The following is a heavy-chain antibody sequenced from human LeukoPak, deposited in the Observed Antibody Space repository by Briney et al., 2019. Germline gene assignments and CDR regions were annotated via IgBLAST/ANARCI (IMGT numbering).Heavy chain of an antibody. CDR3: ARDTPPHDAFDI. Sequence: PSETLSLTCTVSGASINTHYWTWIRQPAGKGLDWIGRIYISGSTDYSPSLKSRVTMSVDTSKNQFSLKLSSVTAADTAVYYCARDTPPHDAFDIWGQGTMVTVSS. J-gene: IGHJ3*02. CDR2: IYISGST. CDR1: GASINTHY. V-gene: IGHV4-4*07.